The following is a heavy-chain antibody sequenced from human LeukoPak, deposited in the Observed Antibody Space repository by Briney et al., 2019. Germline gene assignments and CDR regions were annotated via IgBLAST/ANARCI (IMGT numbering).Heavy chain of an antibody. CDR3: VREAGYCAPVCVKTNWFDP. CDR1: GFPFSSHA. D-gene: IGHD2-15*01. V-gene: IGHV3-23*01. Sequence: PGGSLRLSCAASGFPFSSHAMSWVRQSPGKGLEWVAAISNGKTYYADSVRGRFAISRDDSTNTVYLHMNSLRDEDTALYHCVREAGYCAPVCVKTNWFDPWGQGTLVTVSS. J-gene: IGHJ5*02. CDR2: ISNGKT.